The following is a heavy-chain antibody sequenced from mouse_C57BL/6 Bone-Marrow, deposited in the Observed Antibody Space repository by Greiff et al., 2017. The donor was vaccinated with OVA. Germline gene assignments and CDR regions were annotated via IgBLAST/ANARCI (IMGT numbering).Heavy chain of an antibody. D-gene: IGHD1-1*01. CDR1: GYTFTSYG. Sequence: VQLQQSGAELARPGASVKLSCKASGYTFTSYGIHWVKQRTGQGLEWIGAIYPRSGNTYYNEKFKGKATLTGDKSSSTAYMELRRLTSRGSAVDVCARSGDYYGSREYTMDYWGQGTSVTVSS. CDR2: IYPRSGNT. CDR3: ARSGDYYGSREYTMDY. J-gene: IGHJ4*01. V-gene: IGHV1-81*01.